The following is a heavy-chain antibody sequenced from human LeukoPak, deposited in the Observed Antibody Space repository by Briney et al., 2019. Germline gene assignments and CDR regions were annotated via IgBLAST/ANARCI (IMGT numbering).Heavy chain of an antibody. D-gene: IGHD2-21*01. V-gene: IGHV4-4*07. Sequence: SETLSLTCTVSGGSISSYYWSWIRQPAGKGLEWIGRIYTSGSTNYNPSLKSQVTISVDKSKNQFSLKLSSVTAADTAVYYCAVMDYYYYMDVWGKGTTVTVSS. CDR3: AVMDYYYYMDV. J-gene: IGHJ6*03. CDR2: IYTSGST. CDR1: GGSISSYY.